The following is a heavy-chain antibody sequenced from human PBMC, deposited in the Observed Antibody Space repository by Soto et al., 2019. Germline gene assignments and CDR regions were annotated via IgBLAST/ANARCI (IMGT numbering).Heavy chain of an antibody. V-gene: IGHV1-3*01. CDR2: INAGNGDT. D-gene: IGHD3-22*01. J-gene: IGHJ4*02. Sequence: ASVKVSCKASGYTFSSYAIHWVRQAPGQRLEWMGWINAGNGDTRYSQKLQGRITITRDTSATTAYVESNSLTSEDTALYYCTRDPATYSSGYDYWGQGTPVTVSS. CDR3: TRDPATYSSGYDY. CDR1: GYTFSSYA.